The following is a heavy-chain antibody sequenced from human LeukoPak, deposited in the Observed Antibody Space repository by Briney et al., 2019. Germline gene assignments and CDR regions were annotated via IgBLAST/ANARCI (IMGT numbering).Heavy chain of an antibody. V-gene: IGHV3-30*18. CDR1: GFTFSSYG. CDR2: ISYDGSNK. Sequence: GRSLRLSCAASGFTFSSYGMHWVRQAPGKGLEWVAVISYDGSNKYYADSVKGRFTISRDNSKNTLYLQMNSLRAEDTAVYYCAKGTSSGWYIDYWGQGTLVTVSS. D-gene: IGHD6-19*01. CDR3: AKGTSSGWYIDY. J-gene: IGHJ4*02.